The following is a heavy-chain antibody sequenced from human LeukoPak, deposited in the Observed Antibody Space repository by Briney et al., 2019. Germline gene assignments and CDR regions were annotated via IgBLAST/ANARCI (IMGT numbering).Heavy chain of an antibody. J-gene: IGHJ4*02. Sequence: GGSLRLSCSASGFTFSDYSMNWVRQAPGKGLEWVSYISFSVNAKYYGDSVKGRFTISRDNAKNSLYLHMDSLRAEDTAVYYCARGAYSSGWAYFDHWGQGTLVTVSS. D-gene: IGHD6-19*01. CDR2: ISFSVNAK. V-gene: IGHV3-48*04. CDR3: ARGAYSSGWAYFDH. CDR1: GFTFSDYS.